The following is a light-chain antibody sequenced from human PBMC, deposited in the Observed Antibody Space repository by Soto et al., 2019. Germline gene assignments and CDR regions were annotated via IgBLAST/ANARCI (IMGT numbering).Light chain of an antibody. J-gene: IGLJ1*01. V-gene: IGLV3-21*02. CDR1: NIGSKS. CDR3: QVWDYDTDHFV. CDR2: ADS. Sequence: ELTQAPSVSVAPGQTARIGCGGDNIGSKSVHWYQQRPGQAPVLVVYADSDRPSGIPERFSGSNPGNTATLTISRVEAGDEADYYCQVWDYDTDHFVFGPGTKVTVL.